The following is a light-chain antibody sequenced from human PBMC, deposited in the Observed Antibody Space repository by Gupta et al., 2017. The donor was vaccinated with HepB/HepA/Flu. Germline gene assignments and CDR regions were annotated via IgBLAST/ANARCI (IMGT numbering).Light chain of an antibody. CDR3: KQDDNPPLT. Sequence: DIQMTLSPSSLSASVGHGVTITCPASPDISNYLNWYQQKPGKAPQLLIYDASNLETGVPSRFSGSGSGTDFTLNISRLQAEDVATYYCKQDDNPPLTFGGGTKVEIK. CDR1: PDISNY. V-gene: IGKV1-33*01. CDR2: DAS. J-gene: IGKJ4*01.